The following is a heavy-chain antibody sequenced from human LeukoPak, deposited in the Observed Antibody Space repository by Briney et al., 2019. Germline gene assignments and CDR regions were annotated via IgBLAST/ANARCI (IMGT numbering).Heavy chain of an antibody. D-gene: IGHD3-10*01. V-gene: IGHV3-30*18. CDR3: AKDRYGSGNNWLDP. CDR2: ILHDGSKI. CDR1: GFSFSSYA. Sequence: GGSLRLSCRASGFSFSSYATHWVRQAPGKGLEWLAFILHDGSKIYHADSINGRFTISRDNSNNTLFLQMSSLRTEDTGVYYCAKDRYGSGNNWLDPWGQGTLVTVSS. J-gene: IGHJ5*02.